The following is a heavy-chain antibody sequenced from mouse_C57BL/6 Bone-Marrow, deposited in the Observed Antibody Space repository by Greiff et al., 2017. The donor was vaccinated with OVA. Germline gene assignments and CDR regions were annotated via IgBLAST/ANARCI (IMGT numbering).Heavy chain of an antibody. CDR3: TAYYGGFDY. V-gene: IGHV14-4*01. CDR2: IDPENGDT. CDR1: GFNIKDDY. J-gene: IGHJ2*01. D-gene: IGHD1-2*01. Sequence: VQLQQSGAELVRPGASVKLSCTASGFNIKDDYMHWVKQRPEQGLEWIGWIDPENGDTEYASKFQGKATITADTSSNTAYLQLSSLTSEDTTVYYCTAYYGGFDYWGQGTTLTVSS.